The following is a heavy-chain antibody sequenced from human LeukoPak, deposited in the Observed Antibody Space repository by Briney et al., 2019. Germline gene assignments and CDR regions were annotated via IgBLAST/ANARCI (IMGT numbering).Heavy chain of an antibody. D-gene: IGHD2-21*02. Sequence: PSQTQSLTCTVSGGSISSGSYYWSWIRQPAGKGLEWIGRIYTSGSTNYNPSLKSRVTISVDTSKNQFSLKLSSVTAADTAVYYCARPDCGGDCYSPWGQGTLVTVSS. CDR2: IYTSGST. CDR3: ARPDCGGDCYSP. V-gene: IGHV4-61*02. J-gene: IGHJ5*02. CDR1: GGSISSGSYY.